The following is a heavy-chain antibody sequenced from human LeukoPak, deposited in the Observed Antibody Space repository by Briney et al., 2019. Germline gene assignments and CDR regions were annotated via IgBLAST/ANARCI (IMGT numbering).Heavy chain of an antibody. CDR2: ISGSGGST. Sequence: GSLRLSCVDSGFTFGSYGMSWVRQASGKGLEWVSAISGSGGSTYYADSVKGRFTISRDNSKNTLYLQMNSLRAEDTAVYYCAKDPLGIAAAGTNYWGQGTLVTVSS. V-gene: IGHV3-23*01. CDR3: AKDPLGIAAAGTNY. J-gene: IGHJ4*02. CDR1: GFTFGSYG. D-gene: IGHD6-13*01.